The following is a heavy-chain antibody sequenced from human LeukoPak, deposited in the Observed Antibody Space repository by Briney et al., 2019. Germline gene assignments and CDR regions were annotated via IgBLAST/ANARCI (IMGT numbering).Heavy chain of an antibody. Sequence: SETLSLTCAVYGGSFSGYYWSWIRQPPGKGLEWIGYIYYSGSTNYNPSLKSRVTISVDTSKNQFSLKLSSVTAADTAVYYCARYSSGWYVDTSWFDPWGQGTLVTVSS. V-gene: IGHV4-59*01. CDR2: IYYSGST. J-gene: IGHJ5*02. D-gene: IGHD6-19*01. CDR1: GGSFSGYY. CDR3: ARYSSGWYVDTSWFDP.